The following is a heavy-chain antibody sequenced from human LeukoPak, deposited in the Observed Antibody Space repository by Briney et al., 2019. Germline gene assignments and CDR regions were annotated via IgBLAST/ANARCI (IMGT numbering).Heavy chain of an antibody. J-gene: IGHJ4*02. CDR1: GFTFSDYY. CDR2: ISSSGSAI. D-gene: IGHD3-10*01. V-gene: IGHV3-11*01. CDR3: ASGYYGYHYFDY. Sequence: GGSLRLSCAASGFTFSDYYMSWIRQAPGKGLEWGSYISSSGSAIYYADSVKGRFTISRDNAKNSLYLQMNSLRAEDTAVYYCASGYYGYHYFDYWGQGTLVTVSS.